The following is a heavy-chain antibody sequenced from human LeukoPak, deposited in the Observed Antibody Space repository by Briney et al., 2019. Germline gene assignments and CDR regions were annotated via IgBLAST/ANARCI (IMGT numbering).Heavy chain of an antibody. J-gene: IGHJ6*02. Sequence: GGSLRLSCAASGFTFSSHWMRWVRQAPGKGLVWVSRINNDGSSTSYADSVKGRFTIARDNAKNTLFVQMNSMRAEDTAVYYCARDGKNYYGMDVWGQGTTVTVSS. V-gene: IGHV3-74*01. CDR1: GFTFSSHW. CDR2: INNDGSST. CDR3: ARDGKNYYGMDV. D-gene: IGHD1-1*01.